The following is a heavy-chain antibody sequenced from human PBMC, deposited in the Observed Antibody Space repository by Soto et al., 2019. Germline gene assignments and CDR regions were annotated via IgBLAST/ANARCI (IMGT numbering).Heavy chain of an antibody. V-gene: IGHV1-2*02. CDR3: ARDQQLAVPYYYYYGMDV. Sequence: ASVKVSCKASGYTFTGYYMHWVRQAPGQGLEWMGWINPNSGGTNYAQKFQGRVTMTRDTSISTAYMELSRLRSDDTAVYYCARDQQLAVPYYYYYGMDVWGQGTTVTVSS. CDR2: INPNSGGT. D-gene: IGHD6-13*01. CDR1: GYTFTGYY. J-gene: IGHJ6*02.